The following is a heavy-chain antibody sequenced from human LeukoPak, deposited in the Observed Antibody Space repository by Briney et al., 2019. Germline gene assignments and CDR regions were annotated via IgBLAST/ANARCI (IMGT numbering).Heavy chain of an antibody. Sequence: ASVKVSCKASGGTFSSYDISWVRQAPGQGLEWMGGIIPIFGTANYAQKFQGRVTITADESTSTAYMELSSLRSEDTAVYYCARVNDYGDYYYYMDVWGKGTTVTISS. V-gene: IGHV1-69*13. D-gene: IGHD4-17*01. J-gene: IGHJ6*03. CDR3: ARVNDYGDYYYYMDV. CDR2: IIPIFGTA. CDR1: GGTFSSYD.